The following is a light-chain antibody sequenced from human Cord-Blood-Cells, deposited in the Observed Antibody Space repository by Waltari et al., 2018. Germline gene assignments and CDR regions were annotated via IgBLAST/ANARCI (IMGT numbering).Light chain of an antibody. CDR1: SSDVGSYNL. CDR3: CSYAGSRRV. J-gene: IGLJ3*02. CDR2: EGS. V-gene: IGLV2-23*01. Sequence: QSALTQPASVSGSPGQSITISCTGTSSDVGSYNLVSWYQQHPGKAPKLMIYEGSKRPSGVSNRFAGSKSGNTASRTICGLQAEDEADYYCCSYAGSRRVFGGGTKLTVL.